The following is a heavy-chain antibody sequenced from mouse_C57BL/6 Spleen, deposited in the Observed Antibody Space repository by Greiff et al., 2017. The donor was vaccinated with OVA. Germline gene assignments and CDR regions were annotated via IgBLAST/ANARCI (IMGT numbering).Heavy chain of an antibody. CDR3: ERRGTTVVVDY. V-gene: IGHV1-54*01. CDR1: GYAFTNYL. CDR2: INPGSGGT. Sequence: VQLQQSGAELVRPGTSVKVSCKASGYAFTNYLIEWVKQRPGQGLEWIGVINPGSGGTNYNEKFKGKATLTADKSSSTAYMQLSSLTSEDSAVYFCERRGTTVVVDYWGQGTTLTVSS. D-gene: IGHD1-1*01. J-gene: IGHJ2*01.